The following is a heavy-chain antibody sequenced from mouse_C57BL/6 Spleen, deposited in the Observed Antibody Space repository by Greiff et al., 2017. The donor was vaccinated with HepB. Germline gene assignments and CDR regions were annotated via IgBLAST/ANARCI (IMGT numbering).Heavy chain of an antibody. CDR1: GYTFTDYY. CDR2: INPYNGGT. V-gene: IGHV1-19*01. J-gene: IGHJ3*01. Sequence: VQLQQSGPVLVKPGASVKMSCKASGYTFTDYYMNWVKQSHGKSLEWIGVINPYNGGTSYNQKFKGKATLTVDKSSSTAYMELNSLTSEDSAVYYCARWDSNWGFFAYWGQGTLVTVAA. D-gene: IGHD2-5*01. CDR3: ARWDSNWGFFAY.